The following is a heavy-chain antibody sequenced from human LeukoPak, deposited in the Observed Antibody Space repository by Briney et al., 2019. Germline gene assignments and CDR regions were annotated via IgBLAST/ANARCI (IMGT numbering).Heavy chain of an antibody. CDR2: ISSSYSYI. CDR1: GFTFSCYS. CDR3: VSCHSAGASTSADY. V-gene: IGHV3-21*01. Sequence: GGSLRLSCAASGFTFSCYSMNWVRQAPGKGLEWVSSISSSYSYIYYADSVKGRFTISRDNAKNSLYLQMNSLRAEDTAVYYCVSCHSAGASTSADYWGQGTLVTVSS. D-gene: IGHD1-26*01. J-gene: IGHJ4*02.